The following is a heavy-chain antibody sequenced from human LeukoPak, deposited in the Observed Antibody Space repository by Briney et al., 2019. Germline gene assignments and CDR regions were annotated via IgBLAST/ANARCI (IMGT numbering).Heavy chain of an antibody. J-gene: IGHJ4*02. CDR3: ARLRICRGQLWSLPYFDY. D-gene: IGHD5-18*01. CDR2: INHSGST. Sequence: SETLSLTCAVYGGSFSGYYWSWIRQPPGKGLEWIGEINHSGSTNYNPSLKSRVTISVDTSKNQFSLKLSSVTAADTAVYYCARLRICRGQLWSLPYFDYWGQGTLVTVSS. CDR1: GGSFSGYY. V-gene: IGHV4-34*01.